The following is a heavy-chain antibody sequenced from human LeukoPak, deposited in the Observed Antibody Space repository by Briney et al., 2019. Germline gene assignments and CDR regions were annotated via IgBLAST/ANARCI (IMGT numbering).Heavy chain of an antibody. V-gene: IGHV4-31*03. Sequence: KPSETLSLTCTVSGGSISSSSYYWSWIRQHPGKGLEWIGYIYYSGSTYYNPSLKSRVTISVDTSKNQFSLKLSSVTAADTAVYYCARESVATIQRGFDYWGQGTLVTVSS. D-gene: IGHD5-12*01. J-gene: IGHJ4*02. CDR1: GGSISSSSYY. CDR2: IYYSGST. CDR3: ARESVATIQRGFDY.